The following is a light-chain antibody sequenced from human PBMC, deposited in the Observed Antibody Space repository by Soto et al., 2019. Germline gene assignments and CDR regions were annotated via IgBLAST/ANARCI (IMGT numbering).Light chain of an antibody. Sequence: IVMTQSPATLSMSPGESATLSCRASQSVGRSLAWYQQKPGQAPRLLMYGTSARATGIQATFSGSGSGTEFTLTIRSLQSEDFAVYYCKQYNNWPSCGQGTRLEIK. J-gene: IGKJ5*01. CDR3: KQYNNWPS. CDR2: GTS. V-gene: IGKV3-15*01. CDR1: QSVGRS.